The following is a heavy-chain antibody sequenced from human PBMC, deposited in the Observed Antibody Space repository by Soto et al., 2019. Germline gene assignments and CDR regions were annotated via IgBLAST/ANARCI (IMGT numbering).Heavy chain of an antibody. D-gene: IGHD4-4*01. V-gene: IGHV3-15*07. CDR3: TTDLPTLIPQVAY. CDR2: IKSKVDGGTT. CDR1: GIPFIDAW. J-gene: IGHJ4*02. Sequence: GGSLRLSCVVSGIPFIDAWMNWVRQAPGKGLEFVGRIKSKVDGGTTDYAAPVKGRFTISRDDSKDTLYLQMNNLKTEDTAVYYCTTDLPTLIPQVAYWGPGTLVTVSS.